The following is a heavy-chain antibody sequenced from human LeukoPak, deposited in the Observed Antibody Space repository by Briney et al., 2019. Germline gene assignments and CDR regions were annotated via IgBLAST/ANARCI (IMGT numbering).Heavy chain of an antibody. V-gene: IGHV1-2*02. CDR1: GYTFTGYY. Sequence: EASVKVSCKASGYTFTGYYMHWVRQAPGQGLEWMGWINPNSGGTNYAQKFQGRVTMTRDASISTAYMELSRLRSDDTAVYYCARDVEQDRMVGIYYYYHYMDVWGKGTTVTISS. CDR2: INPNSGGT. J-gene: IGHJ6*03. CDR3: ARDVEQDRMVGIYYYYHYMDV. D-gene: IGHD3-10*02.